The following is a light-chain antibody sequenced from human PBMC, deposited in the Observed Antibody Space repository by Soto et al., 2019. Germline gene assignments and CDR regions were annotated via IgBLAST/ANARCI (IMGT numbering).Light chain of an antibody. CDR1: SSDVGGYNR. CDR2: EVS. Sequence: ALTQPPSVSGSPGQSVTMSCPGTSSDVGGYNRVSWYQQPPGTAPNVMIYEVSNRPSGVPDRFSGSKSGNTASLTLSRPQAEDEADSYSSLSTSSTTYVFGTGTKVTVL. CDR3: SLSTSSTTYV. V-gene: IGLV2-18*01. J-gene: IGLJ1*01.